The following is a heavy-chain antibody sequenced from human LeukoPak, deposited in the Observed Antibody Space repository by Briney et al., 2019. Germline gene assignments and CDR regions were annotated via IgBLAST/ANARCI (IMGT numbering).Heavy chain of an antibody. V-gene: IGHV1-3*01. CDR2: INAGNGNT. D-gene: IGHD1-26*01. J-gene: IGHJ4*02. Sequence: ASVKVSCKASGYTFTSYAMHWVRQAPGQRLEWMGWINAGNGNTKYSQKFQGRVTITRDTSASTAYMELSSLRSEDTAVYYCARVEGGSYGPFDYWGQGTLVTVSS. CDR1: GYTFTSYA. CDR3: ARVEGGSYGPFDY.